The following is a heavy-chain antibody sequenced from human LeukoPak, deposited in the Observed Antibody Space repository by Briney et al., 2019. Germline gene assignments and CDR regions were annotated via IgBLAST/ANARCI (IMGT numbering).Heavy chain of an antibody. J-gene: IGHJ4*02. CDR3: ARDLDRGRFGY. CDR1: GFTFSSYS. Sequence: GGSLRLSCAASGFTFSSYSMNWVRQAPGKGLEWVSSISSSSSYIYYADSVKGRFTISRDNAKNSLYLQMNSLRAEETAVDYCARDLDRGRFGYWGQGTLVTVSS. CDR2: ISSSSSYI. D-gene: IGHD3-22*01. V-gene: IGHV3-21*01.